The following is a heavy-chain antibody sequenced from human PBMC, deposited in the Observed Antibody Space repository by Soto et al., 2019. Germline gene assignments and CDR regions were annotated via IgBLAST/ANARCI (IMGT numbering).Heavy chain of an antibody. Sequence: QLQLQESGPGLVKPSETLSLTCTVSGGSISSSSYYWGWIRQPPGKGLEWIGSIYYSGSTYYNPSLKSRVTISVDTSKNQFSLKLSSVTAADTAVYYCARHYSSVYYFDYWGQGTLVTVSS. D-gene: IGHD6-19*01. CDR3: ARHYSSVYYFDY. J-gene: IGHJ4*02. V-gene: IGHV4-39*01. CDR2: IYYSGST. CDR1: GGSISSSSYY.